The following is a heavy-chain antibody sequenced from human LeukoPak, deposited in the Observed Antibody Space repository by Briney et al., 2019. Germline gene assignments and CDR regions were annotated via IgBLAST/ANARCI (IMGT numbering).Heavy chain of an antibody. J-gene: IGHJ4*02. Sequence: ASVKVSCKASGYTFTGYYMHWVRQAPGQGLEWMGWINPNSGDTNYAQKFQGRVTMTRDTSISTAYMELSRLRSDDTAVYYCARGGDIVVVVAGGYFDYWGQGTLVTVSS. D-gene: IGHD2-15*01. CDR2: INPNSGDT. V-gene: IGHV1-2*02. CDR3: ARGGDIVVVVAGGYFDY. CDR1: GYTFTGYY.